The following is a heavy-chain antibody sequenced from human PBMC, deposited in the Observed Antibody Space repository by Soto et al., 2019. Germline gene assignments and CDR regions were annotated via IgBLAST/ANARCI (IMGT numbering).Heavy chain of an antibody. J-gene: IGHJ4*02. CDR2: ISYKWTP. V-gene: IGHV4-39*01. CDR1: GGSTGSRGYY. CDR3: ARSTFWYYHENGGYYGFDN. D-gene: IGHD3-22*01. Sequence: SETLSLTCTVSGGSTGSRGYYGGWIRQPPGPGLVWISSISYKWTPYYNPSLQSRVTIALDMSKNQFSLKLDSLTAADTAVFYCARSTFWYYHENGGYYGFDNWGQGTLVTVSS.